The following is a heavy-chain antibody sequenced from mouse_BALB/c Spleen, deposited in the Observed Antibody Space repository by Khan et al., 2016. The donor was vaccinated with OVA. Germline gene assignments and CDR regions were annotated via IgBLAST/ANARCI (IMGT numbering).Heavy chain of an antibody. V-gene: IGHV2-9*02. D-gene: IGHD2-13*01. Sequence: QVQLKESGPGLVAPSQSLSITCTVSGFSLTNYGVHWLRQPPGKGLEWLGVIWAGGSTNYNSALMSRLSISKDNSKGQVFVKMNSLQTEDTAMDYWATLYGDEPYWGQGTLVTVAA. J-gene: IGHJ3*01. CDR3: ATLYGDEPY. CDR1: GFSLTNYG. CDR2: IWAGGST.